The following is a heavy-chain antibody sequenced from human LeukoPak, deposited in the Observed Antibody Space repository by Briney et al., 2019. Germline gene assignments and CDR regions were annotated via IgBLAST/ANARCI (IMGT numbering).Heavy chain of an antibody. CDR3: ARGQRSCNSASCHLWYFDL. CDR2: ISASSNYK. Sequence: GGSLRLSCAASGFSFNSYAFSWVRQAPGKGLKWVSEISASSNYKYYADSVKGRFTISRDNSKNMLFLQMNSLRAEDTAVYYCARGQRSCNSASCHLWYFDLWGRGTLASVSS. J-gene: IGHJ2*01. CDR1: GFSFNSYA. D-gene: IGHD2-2*01. V-gene: IGHV3-23*01.